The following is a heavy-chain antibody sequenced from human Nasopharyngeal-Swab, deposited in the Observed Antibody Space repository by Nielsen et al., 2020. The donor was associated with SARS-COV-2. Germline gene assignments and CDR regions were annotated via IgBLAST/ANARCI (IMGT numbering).Heavy chain of an antibody. V-gene: IGHV3-23*01. D-gene: IGHD5-18*01. J-gene: IGHJ6*02. CDR3: AFVDTTLLGYYYSGMDV. CDR2: ISGSGGGT. Sequence: GESLKISCAASGFSFSNYGMSWVRQAPGKGLEWVSSISGSGGGTQYADSVKGRFTISRDNSKNTLLLQMNRLRAEDTAVYYCAFVDTTLLGYYYSGMDVWGQGTTVTVSS. CDR1: GFSFSNYG.